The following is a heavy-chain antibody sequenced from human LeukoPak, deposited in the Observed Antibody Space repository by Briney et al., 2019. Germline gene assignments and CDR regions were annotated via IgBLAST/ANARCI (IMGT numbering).Heavy chain of an antibody. V-gene: IGHV1-69*05. J-gene: IGHJ5*02. CDR2: IIPIFGTA. Sequence: SVKVSCKASGGTFSSYAISWVRQAPGQGLEWMGGIIPIFGTANYAQKFQGRVTITTDESTSTAYMELSSLISEDTAVYYCARGXXXHNXXDPWGQGTLVTVSS. CDR3: ARGXXXHNXXDP. CDR1: GGTFSSYA.